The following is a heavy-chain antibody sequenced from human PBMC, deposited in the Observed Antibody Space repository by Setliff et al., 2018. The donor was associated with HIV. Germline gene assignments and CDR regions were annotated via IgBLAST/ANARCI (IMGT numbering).Heavy chain of an antibody. D-gene: IGHD1-26*01. V-gene: IGHV3-15*01. CDR2: IKIKTDGGTI. J-gene: IGHJ4*02. Sequence: GSLRLSCAASGFTISNVWMTWVRQAPGKGLEWVGRIKIKTDGGTIDYAAPVKGRFTISRDDSKRFAYLRMNSLKTEDTAVYYCTRVTRVLGKGATHDYWGQGTLVTVSS. CDR1: GFTISNVW. CDR3: TRVTRVLGKGATHDY.